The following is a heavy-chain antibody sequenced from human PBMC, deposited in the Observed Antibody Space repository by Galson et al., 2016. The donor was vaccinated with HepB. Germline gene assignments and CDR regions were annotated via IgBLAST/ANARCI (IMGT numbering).Heavy chain of an antibody. V-gene: IGHV3-48*02. CDR2: ISAGTSTI. CDR1: GFIFRSYS. CDR3: ARAAYDILTGMGGEYGMDV. Sequence: SLRLSCAASGFIFRSYSMNWVRQAPGKGLEWVSYISAGTSTISYADSVKGRFTISRDNAKNSLFLQMNSLSDDDTAVYYCARAAYDILTGMGGEYGMDVWGQGTTVTVSS. J-gene: IGHJ6*02. D-gene: IGHD3-9*01.